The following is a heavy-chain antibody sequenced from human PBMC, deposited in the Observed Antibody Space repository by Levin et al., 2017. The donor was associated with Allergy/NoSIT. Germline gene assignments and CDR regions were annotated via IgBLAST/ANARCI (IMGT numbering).Heavy chain of an antibody. CDR1: GFTFSSYE. CDR2: ISSSGSTI. V-gene: IGHV3-48*03. CDR3: ARDNLEQQLVPNVGYFDL. D-gene: IGHD6-13*01. J-gene: IGHJ2*01. Sequence: GGSLRLSCAASGFTFSSYEMNWVRQAPGKGLEWVSYISSSGSTIYYADSVKGRFTISRDNAKNSLYLQMNSLRAEDTAVYYCARDNLEQQLVPNVGYFDLWGRGTLVTVSS.